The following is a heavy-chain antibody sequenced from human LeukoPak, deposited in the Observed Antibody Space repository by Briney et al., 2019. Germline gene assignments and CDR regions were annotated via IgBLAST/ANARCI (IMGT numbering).Heavy chain of an antibody. Sequence: PGGSLRLSCAASGFTFSSYSMNWVRQAPGKGLEWVSYISSSSSTIYYADSVKGRFTISRDNAKNSLYLQMNSLRAEDTAVYYCALMTTRLLYMDVWGKGTTVTVSS. V-gene: IGHV3-48*01. D-gene: IGHD2-8*01. CDR1: GFTFSSYS. CDR2: ISSSSSTI. J-gene: IGHJ6*03. CDR3: ALMTTRLLYMDV.